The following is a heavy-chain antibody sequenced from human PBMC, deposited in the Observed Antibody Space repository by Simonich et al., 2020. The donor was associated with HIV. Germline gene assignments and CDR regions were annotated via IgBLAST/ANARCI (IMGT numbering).Heavy chain of an antibody. CDR1: GFTFSSYS. Sequence: EVQLVESGGGLVKPGGSLRLSCAASGFTFSSYSMNWVRQAPGKGLEWVSSISSSSYIYYADSVKGRFTISRDNAKNSLYLQMNSLRAEDTAVYYWARDGRKGSSTSCSDYWGQGTLVTVSS. CDR3: ARDGRKGSSTSCSDY. CDR2: ISSSSYI. D-gene: IGHD2-2*01. V-gene: IGHV3-21*01. J-gene: IGHJ4*02.